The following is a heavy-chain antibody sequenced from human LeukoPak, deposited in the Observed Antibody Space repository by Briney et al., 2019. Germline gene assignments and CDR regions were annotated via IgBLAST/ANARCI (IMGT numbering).Heavy chain of an antibody. CDR1: GDSISNTNW. Sequence: SETLSLTCGVSGDSISNTNWWTWVRQPPGKGLEWIGEVNLQGSTNYNPSLKSRVAISVDKSENHISLKLTSVTAADTAVYYCAREGGPYRPLDYSGQGTLVTVAS. CDR3: AREGGPYRPLDY. CDR2: VNLQGST. V-gene: IGHV4-4*02. J-gene: IGHJ4*02.